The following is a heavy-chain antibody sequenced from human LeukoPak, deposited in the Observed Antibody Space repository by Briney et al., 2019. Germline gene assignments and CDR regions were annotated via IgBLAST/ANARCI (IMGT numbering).Heavy chain of an antibody. CDR1: GGSISSYY. CDR3: ARHMGDLYYYYYMDV. D-gene: IGHD3-16*01. J-gene: IGHJ6*03. V-gene: IGHV4-4*09. CDR2: IYTSGST. Sequence: PSETLSLTCTVSGGSISSYYWSWIRQPPGKGLEWIGYIYTSGSTNYNPSLKSRVTISVDTSKNQFSLKLSSVTAADTAVYYCARHMGDLYYYYYMDVWGKGTTVTVS.